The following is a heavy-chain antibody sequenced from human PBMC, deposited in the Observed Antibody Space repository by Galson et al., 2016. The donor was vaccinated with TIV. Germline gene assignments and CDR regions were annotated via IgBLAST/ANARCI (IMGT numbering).Heavy chain of an antibody. D-gene: IGHD3-9*01. CDR2: IYPGDSYT. CDR3: ASSRPELRYFDWQRPQYFDY. Sequence: QSGAEVKKPGESLKISRKASGSSFTSFWIGWVRQMPGKGLEWMGVIYPGDSYTTYSPSFQGQVTISADKSSNTAYLQWSSLTASDTAMYFCASSRPELRYFDWQRPQYFDYWGQGSLVTVSS. J-gene: IGHJ4*02. CDR1: GSSFTSFW. V-gene: IGHV5-51*01.